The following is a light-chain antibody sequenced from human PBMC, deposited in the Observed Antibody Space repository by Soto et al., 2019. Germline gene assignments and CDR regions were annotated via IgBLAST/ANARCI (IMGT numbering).Light chain of an antibody. CDR3: QQRSDWPIT. CDR2: AAS. Sequence: EIVLTQSPASLSLYPGERATLSCRASQSVDSHLVWYQQKPGQAPRLLIFAASNRATGIPVRFSGSGSGTYFTLAINRLEPDDVAVYYCQQRSDWPITFGQGTRLEIK. V-gene: IGKV3-11*01. CDR1: QSVDSH. J-gene: IGKJ5*01.